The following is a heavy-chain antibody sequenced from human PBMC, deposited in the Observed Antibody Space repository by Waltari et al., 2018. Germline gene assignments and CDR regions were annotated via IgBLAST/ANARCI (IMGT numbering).Heavy chain of an antibody. CDR1: GFTFSALW. Sequence: EVQLVASGGGLVQPGGSLRLSCAASGFTFSALWMHWVRQVPGKGLVWVARISSSGSTTSYADSVQGRFTISRDNAKNTLYLQMNSLRVDDTAVYYCVSGAWSDPWGQGTLVSVSS. D-gene: IGHD1-26*01. V-gene: IGHV3-74*01. CDR2: ISSSGSTT. CDR3: VSGAWSDP. J-gene: IGHJ5*02.